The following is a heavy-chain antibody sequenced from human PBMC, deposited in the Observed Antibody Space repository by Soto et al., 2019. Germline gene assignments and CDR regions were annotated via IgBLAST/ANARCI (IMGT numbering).Heavy chain of an antibody. Sequence: EVQLVESGGGLVQPGGSLRLSCAASGFTFSSYWMHWVRQAPGKGLVWVSRINSDGSSTSYADSVKGRFTIYRDNAKNTLYLQMNSLRAEDTAVYYRARGVSPISPGYWYFDLWGRGTLVTVSS. CDR2: INSDGSST. V-gene: IGHV3-74*01. CDR1: GFTFSSYW. D-gene: IGHD3-10*01. J-gene: IGHJ2*01. CDR3: ARGVSPISPGYWYFDL.